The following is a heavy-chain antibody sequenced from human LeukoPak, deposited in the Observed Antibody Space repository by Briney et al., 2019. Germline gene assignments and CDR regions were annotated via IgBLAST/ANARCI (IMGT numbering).Heavy chain of an antibody. Sequence: PGGSLRLSCAASGFSFSDRYMSWIRQAPGKGLEWVSYISGTGDIIYYGDSVRARFTIARDNARKSLYLQMNSLRVDDTAVYYCVRGTCSRASCYPDYWCQGTLVIVSS. CDR1: GFSFSDRY. V-gene: IGHV3-11*01. J-gene: IGHJ4*02. D-gene: IGHD2-2*01. CDR2: ISGTGDII. CDR3: VRGTCSRASCYPDY.